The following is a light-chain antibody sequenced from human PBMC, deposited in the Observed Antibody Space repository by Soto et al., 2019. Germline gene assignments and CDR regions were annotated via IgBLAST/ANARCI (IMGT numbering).Light chain of an antibody. CDR3: QSYDSEVIGLYV. J-gene: IGLJ1*01. CDR1: NSDIGARNG. CDR2: GNG. Sequence: QSVLTQPPSVSGALGQRVTISCTGINSDIGARNGVHWYQQLPGRAPKLLIYGNGNRPSGVPDRFSVSKSGASASLAITGLQAEDDADYYCQSYDSEVIGLYVFGTGTKLTVL. V-gene: IGLV1-40*01.